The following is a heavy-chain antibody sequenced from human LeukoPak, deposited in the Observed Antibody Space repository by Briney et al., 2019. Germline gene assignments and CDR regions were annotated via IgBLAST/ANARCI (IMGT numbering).Heavy chain of an antibody. Sequence: SVKVSCKASGGTFSSYAISWVRQAPGQGLEWMGRIVPIFGTANYAQKFQGRVTITTDESTSTAYMELSSLRSEDTAVYYCARGQYYYDSSGYYYVTFDYWGQGTLVTVSS. CDR2: IVPIFGTA. CDR1: GGTFSSYA. CDR3: ARGQYYYDSSGYYYVTFDY. J-gene: IGHJ4*02. D-gene: IGHD3-22*01. V-gene: IGHV1-69*05.